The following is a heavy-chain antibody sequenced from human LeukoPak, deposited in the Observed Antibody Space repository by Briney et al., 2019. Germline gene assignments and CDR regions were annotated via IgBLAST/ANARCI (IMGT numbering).Heavy chain of an antibody. Sequence: PSETLSLTCTVSGGSISSYYWSWIRQPPGKGLEWIGYIYYSGSTNYNPSLKSQVTISVDTSKNQFSLKLSSVTAADTAVYYCARALEGIADYWGQGTLVTVSS. CDR2: IYYSGST. CDR1: GGSISSYY. CDR3: ARALEGIADY. J-gene: IGHJ4*02. D-gene: IGHD3-3*01. V-gene: IGHV4-59*01.